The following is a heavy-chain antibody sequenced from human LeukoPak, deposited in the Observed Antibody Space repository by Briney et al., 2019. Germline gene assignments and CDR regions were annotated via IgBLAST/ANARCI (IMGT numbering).Heavy chain of an antibody. V-gene: IGHV3-23*01. CDR1: GFTFSGFA. CDR3: ANTVGVTAFLAY. CDR2: ISRSGEST. D-gene: IGHD2-21*02. J-gene: IGHJ4*02. Sequence: GGSLRLSCAASGFTFSGFAMSWIRQAPGKGLEWVSSISRSGESTFYADSVRGRFTISRDNSKNTVSLQMESLRAEDTALYYCANTVGVTAFLAYWGQGTLVTVSS.